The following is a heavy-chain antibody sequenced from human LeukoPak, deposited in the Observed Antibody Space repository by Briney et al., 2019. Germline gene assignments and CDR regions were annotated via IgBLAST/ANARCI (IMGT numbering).Heavy chain of an antibody. V-gene: IGHV1-69*13. CDR2: IIPIFGTA. J-gene: IGHJ4*02. Sequence: ASVKVSCKASGGTFSSYAISWVRQAPGQGLEWMGGIIPIFGTANYAQKFQGRVTITADESTSTAYMELSSLRSEDTAVYYCARGLGVVVPAAIPDYWGQGTLVTVSS. CDR3: ARGLGVVVPAAIPDY. D-gene: IGHD2-2*01. CDR1: GGTFSSYA.